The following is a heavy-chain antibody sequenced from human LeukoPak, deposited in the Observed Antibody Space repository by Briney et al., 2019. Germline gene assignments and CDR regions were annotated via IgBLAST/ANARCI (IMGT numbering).Heavy chain of an antibody. J-gene: IGHJ4*02. D-gene: IGHD6-13*01. Sequence: PGGSLRLSCAASGFTFGSSAMSWVRPAPGKGPEWVSTFSRSGPDTYYADSVKGRFTIFRDNSKNTLYLQMNSLRAEDTAVYYCAKGSLGSWYYFDYWGQGTLVTVSS. V-gene: IGHV3-23*01. CDR3: AKGSLGSWYYFDY. CDR1: GFTFGSSA. CDR2: FSRSGPDT.